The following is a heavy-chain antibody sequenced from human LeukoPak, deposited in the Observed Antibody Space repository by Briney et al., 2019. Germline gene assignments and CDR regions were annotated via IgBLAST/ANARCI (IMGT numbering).Heavy chain of an antibody. CDR1: GFTVSSNY. J-gene: IGHJ6*02. Sequence: GGSLRLSCAASGFTVSSNYMSWVRQAPGKELEWVSVIYSGGSTYYADSVKGRFTISRDNSKNTLYLQMNSLRAEDTAVYYCARDRSSGYYYGMDVWGQGTTVTVSS. CDR2: IYSGGST. V-gene: IGHV3-53*01. D-gene: IGHD6-6*01. CDR3: ARDRSSGYYYGMDV.